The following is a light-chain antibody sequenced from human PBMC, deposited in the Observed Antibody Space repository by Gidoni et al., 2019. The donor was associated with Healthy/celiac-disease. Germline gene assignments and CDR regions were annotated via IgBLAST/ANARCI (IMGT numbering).Light chain of an antibody. J-gene: IGKJ4*01. CDR1: QSVSSSY. Sequence: EIVLTQSPGTLSLSPGERATLSCRASQSVSSSYLAWYQQKPGQAPRLLICGASSRATGIPDRFSGSGSGTDFTLTISRLEPEDFAVYYCQQYGSSPSGLTFGGGTKVEIK. CDR2: GAS. V-gene: IGKV3-20*01. CDR3: QQYGSSPSGLT.